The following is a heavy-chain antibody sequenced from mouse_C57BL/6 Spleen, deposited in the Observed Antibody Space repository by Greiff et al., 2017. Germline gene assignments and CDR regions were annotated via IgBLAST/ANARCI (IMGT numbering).Heavy chain of an antibody. CDR2: INPNNGGT. J-gene: IGHJ3*01. V-gene: IGHV1-18*01. Sequence: VQLPQSGPELVKPGASVKIPCKASGYTFTDYNMDWVKQSHGKSLEWIGDINPNNGGTIYNQKFKGKATLTVDKASSTAYMELRSLTSEDTAVYYCARKDYYGSLWFAYWGRGTLVTVSA. CDR3: ARKDYYGSLWFAY. CDR1: GYTFTDYN. D-gene: IGHD1-1*01.